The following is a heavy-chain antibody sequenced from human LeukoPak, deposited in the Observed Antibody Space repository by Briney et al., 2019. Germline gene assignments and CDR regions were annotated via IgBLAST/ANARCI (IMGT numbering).Heavy chain of an antibody. Sequence: SVKVSCKASGGTFSSYAISWVRQAPGQGLEWMGRIIPIFGTANYAQKFQGRVTITTDESTSTAYMELSSLRSEDTAVYYCARASGGDCCTFDYWGEGTLVTVSS. J-gene: IGHJ4*02. CDR2: IIPIFGTA. D-gene: IGHD2-21*02. V-gene: IGHV1-69*05. CDR3: ARASGGDCCTFDY. CDR1: GGTFSSYA.